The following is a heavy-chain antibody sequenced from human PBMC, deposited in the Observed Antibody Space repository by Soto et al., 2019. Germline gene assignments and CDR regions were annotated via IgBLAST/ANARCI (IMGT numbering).Heavy chain of an antibody. CDR1: GFTFSSYA. V-gene: IGHV3-23*01. CDR2: ISGSGSST. CDR3: AKGYDSSGYYRNDAFDI. D-gene: IGHD3-22*01. Sequence: GGSLRLSCAASGFTFSSYAMSWVRQAPGKGLEWVSVISGSGSSTYYADSVKGRFTISRDNSKNTLYLQMNSLRAEDTAVYYCAKGYDSSGYYRNDAFDIWGQGTMVTVSS. J-gene: IGHJ3*02.